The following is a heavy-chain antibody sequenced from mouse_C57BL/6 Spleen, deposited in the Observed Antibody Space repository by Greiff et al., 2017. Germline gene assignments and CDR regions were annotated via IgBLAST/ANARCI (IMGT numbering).Heavy chain of an antibody. CDR3: ARSTMVTTGGYAMDY. CDR1: GYSFTSYY. V-gene: IGHV1-66*01. D-gene: IGHD2-2*01. J-gene: IGHJ4*01. Sequence: VQLQQSGPELVKPGASVKISCKASGYSFTSYYIHWVKQRPGQGLEWIGWIYPGSGNTKYNEKFKGKATLTADTSSSTAYMQLSSLTSEDSAVYYCARSTMVTTGGYAMDYWGQGTSVTVSS. CDR2: IYPGSGNT.